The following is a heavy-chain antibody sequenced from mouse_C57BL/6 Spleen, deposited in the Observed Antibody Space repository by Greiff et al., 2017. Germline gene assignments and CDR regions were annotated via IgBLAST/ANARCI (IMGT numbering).Heavy chain of an antibody. CDR1: GYTFTSYW. D-gene: IGHD1-1*01. Sequence: QVQLQQPGAELVMPGASVKLSCKASGYTFTSYWMHWVKQRPGQGLEWIGEIDPSDSYTNYNQKFKGKSTLTVDKSSSTAYMQLSSRTSEDSAVYYCARSPRITTVVATDFDYWGQGTTLTVSS. CDR2: IDPSDSYT. CDR3: ARSPRITTVVATDFDY. V-gene: IGHV1-69*01. J-gene: IGHJ2*01.